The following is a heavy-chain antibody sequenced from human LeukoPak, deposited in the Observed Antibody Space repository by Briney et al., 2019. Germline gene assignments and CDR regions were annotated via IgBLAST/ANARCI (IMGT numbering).Heavy chain of an antibody. J-gene: IGHJ4*02. D-gene: IGHD1-26*01. Sequence: PGGSLRLSCAASGFTFSTYGRHWVRQAPGKGLEWVGAISFDGSDNNYADSVKGRFTIARDNSKTTLSLQMNSLRAEDTAVYFCARDRDGSPSSYYFDCWGQGTLVTVSS. V-gene: IGHV3-30*03. CDR3: ARDRDGSPSSYYFDC. CDR1: GFTFSTYG. CDR2: ISFDGSDN.